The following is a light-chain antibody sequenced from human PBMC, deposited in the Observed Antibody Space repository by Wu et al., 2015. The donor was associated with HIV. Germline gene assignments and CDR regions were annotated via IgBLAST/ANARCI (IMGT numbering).Light chain of an antibody. J-gene: IGKJ2*03. CDR2: GGS. Sequence: EIVMTQSPATLSVSPGERAALSCRASQSVSSNLAWYQQKPGQAPRVVIYGGSTRATGIPDRFSGSASGTDFTLTISRLEPEDFAVYYCQQYDRSPPLYSFGQGTKLEIK. CDR1: QSVSSN. V-gene: IGKV3-20*01. CDR3: QQYDRSPPLYS.